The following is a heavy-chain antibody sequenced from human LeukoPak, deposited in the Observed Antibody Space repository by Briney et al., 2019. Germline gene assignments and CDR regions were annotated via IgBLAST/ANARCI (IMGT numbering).Heavy chain of an antibody. CDR3: AREHSSSRRGMDV. CDR2: TYTSGST. D-gene: IGHD6-13*01. Sequence: SETLSLTCTVSGGSISSGSYYWSWVRQPAGKGLEWIGRTYTSGSTNYNPSLKSRVTISVDTSKNQFSLKLSSVTAADTAVYYCAREHSSSRRGMDVRGKGTTVTVSS. CDR1: GGSISSGSYY. J-gene: IGHJ6*03. V-gene: IGHV4-61*02.